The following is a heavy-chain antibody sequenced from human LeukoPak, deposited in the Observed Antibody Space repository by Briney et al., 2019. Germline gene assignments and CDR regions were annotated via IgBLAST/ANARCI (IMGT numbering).Heavy chain of an antibody. CDR3: GPVGERRPGTSESFFPAHFDS. V-gene: IGHV3-21*01. D-gene: IGHD3-10*01. Sequence: PGGSLKLSCAASGFTFDSYTMTWVRQAPGKGLEWVSSISDLSGYIYYADSMKGRFTISRDNAKSSLYLLINSLRAEDTATYFCGPVGERRPGTSESFFPAHFDSWGQGTLVIVSS. J-gene: IGHJ4*02. CDR1: GFTFDSYT. CDR2: ISDLSGYI.